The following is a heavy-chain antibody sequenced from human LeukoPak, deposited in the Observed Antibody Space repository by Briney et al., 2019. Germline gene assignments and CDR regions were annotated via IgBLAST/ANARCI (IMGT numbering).Heavy chain of an antibody. V-gene: IGHV3-11*06. CDR3: ARGGGYYFDF. Sequence: GGSLRLSCAPSGFTISDYYMSWIRQAPGKGLEWLSYISHSSSHTNYADSVKGRFTISRENAKNSLHLQMNSLRAEDTAVYYCARGGGYYFDFWGQGTLVTVSS. D-gene: IGHD3-16*01. J-gene: IGHJ4*02. CDR1: GFTISDYY. CDR2: ISHSSSHT.